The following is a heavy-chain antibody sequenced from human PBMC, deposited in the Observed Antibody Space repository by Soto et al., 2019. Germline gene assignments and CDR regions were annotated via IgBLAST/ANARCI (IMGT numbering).Heavy chain of an antibody. V-gene: IGHV4-59*01. D-gene: IGHD3-3*02. Sequence: SETLSLTCSVSGASMNNKYWSWLRQPPGKGLEWIGYIYYIGSTDYNPSLRSRVTILVDTPKNQFSLNLKSVTAVDTAVYYCASHLMNAFDVWGQGALVTVSS. CDR3: ASHLMNAFDV. J-gene: IGHJ3*01. CDR1: GASMNNKY. CDR2: IYYIGST.